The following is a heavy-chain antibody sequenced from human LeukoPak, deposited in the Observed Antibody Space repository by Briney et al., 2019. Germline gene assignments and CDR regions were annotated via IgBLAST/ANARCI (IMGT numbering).Heavy chain of an antibody. CDR2: INHSGST. Sequence: PSETLSLTCAVYGGSFSGYYWSWIRQPPGKGLEWIGEINHSGSTNYNPSLKSRVTISVDTSKNQFSLKLSSVTAADTAVYYCARGVTMVRGGPARYSMDVWGKGTTVTVSS. D-gene: IGHD3-10*01. J-gene: IGHJ6*04. V-gene: IGHV4-34*01. CDR1: GGSFSGYY. CDR3: ARGVTMVRGGPARYSMDV.